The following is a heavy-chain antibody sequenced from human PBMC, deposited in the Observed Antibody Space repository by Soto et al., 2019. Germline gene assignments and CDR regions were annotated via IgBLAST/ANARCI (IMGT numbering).Heavy chain of an antibody. Sequence: QVQLVESGGGVVQPGRSLRLSCAVSGFTVSTYGMHWVRQAPGKGLEWVAVISRDGGTKYYVDSVKGRFTISRDNSRNTLFLEMNSLRSDDMAVYYCTDEVASGYWGQGTLVTVSS. J-gene: IGHJ4*02. CDR3: TDEVASGY. CDR1: GFTVSTYG. D-gene: IGHD3-10*01. V-gene: IGHV3-30*03. CDR2: ISRDGGTK.